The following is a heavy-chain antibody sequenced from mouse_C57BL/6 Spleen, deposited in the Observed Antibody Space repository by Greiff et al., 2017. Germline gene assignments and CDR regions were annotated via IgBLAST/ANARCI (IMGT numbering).Heavy chain of an antibody. Sequence: QVQLKQSGAELARPGASVKMSCKASGYTFTSYTLHWVKQRPGQGLEWIGYINPSSGYTKYNQKFKDKATLTAAKSSSTAYMQLSSLTSEDSAVYYCARSAYYSNPYAMDDWGQGTSVTVSS. J-gene: IGHJ4*01. CDR1: GYTFTSYT. V-gene: IGHV1-4*01. CDR3: ARSAYYSNPYAMDD. D-gene: IGHD2-5*01. CDR2: INPSSGYT.